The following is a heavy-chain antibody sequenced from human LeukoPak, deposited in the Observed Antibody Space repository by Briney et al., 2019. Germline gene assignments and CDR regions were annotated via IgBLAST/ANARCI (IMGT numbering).Heavy chain of an antibody. CDR1: GFTFSSYW. D-gene: IGHD2-2*01. J-gene: IGHJ4*02. V-gene: IGHV3-7*01. CDR3: ARLKLRWSNYFDY. Sequence: GGSLRLSCAASGFTFSSYWMSWVRQAPGKGLEWVANIKQDGSEKYYVDSVKGRFTISRDNAKNSLYLQRNSLIAEDTAIYDCARLKLRWSNYFDYWGKGALVTVCS. CDR2: IKQDGSEK.